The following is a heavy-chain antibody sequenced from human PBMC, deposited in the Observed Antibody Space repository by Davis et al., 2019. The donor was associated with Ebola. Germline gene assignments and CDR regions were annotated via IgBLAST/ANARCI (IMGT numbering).Heavy chain of an antibody. CDR3: ARVGIHSSWHYFDY. V-gene: IGHV7-4-1*02. J-gene: IGHJ4*02. CDR2: IKTNTGNP. Sequence: AASVKVSCKASGYTFTSYYMHWVRQAPGQGLEWMGWIKTNTGNPIYAQGFTGRFVLSLDTSVSTAYLQISSLKAEDTAVYYCARVGIHSSWHYFDYWGQGTLVTVSS. D-gene: IGHD6-13*01. CDR1: GYTFTSYY.